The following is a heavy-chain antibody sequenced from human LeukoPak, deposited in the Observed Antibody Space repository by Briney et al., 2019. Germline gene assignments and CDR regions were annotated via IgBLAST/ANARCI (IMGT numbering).Heavy chain of an antibody. D-gene: IGHD3-16*01. V-gene: IGHV5-51*01. CDR1: GYSFTSYW. CDR3: ARHSTEGSYGYYYGMDV. CDR2: IYPGDSDT. Sequence: GESLKISCKGSGYSFTSYWIGWVRQMPGKGLEWMGIIYPGDSDTRYSPSFQGQVTISVDKSISTAYLQWSSLKASDTAMYYCARHSTEGSYGYYYGMDVWGQGTTVTVSS. J-gene: IGHJ6*02.